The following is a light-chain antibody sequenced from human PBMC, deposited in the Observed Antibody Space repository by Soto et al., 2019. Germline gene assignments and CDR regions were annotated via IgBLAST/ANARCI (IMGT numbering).Light chain of an antibody. V-gene: IGKV3-15*01. CDR2: GAS. CDR1: QSVSSK. J-gene: IGKJ1*01. Sequence: EIVMTQSPATLSVSPGERATLSCRASQSVSSKLAWYQQKPGQAPRLLIYGASTRATDIPARFSGSGSGTEFTLTISSLQSEDFAVYYCQQDNNWPQTFGQGTKVEIK. CDR3: QQDNNWPQT.